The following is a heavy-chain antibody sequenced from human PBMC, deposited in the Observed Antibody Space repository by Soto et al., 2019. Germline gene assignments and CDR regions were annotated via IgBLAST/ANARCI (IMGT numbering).Heavy chain of an antibody. CDR1: GFTFSSYA. CDR3: ARDYETCPYNSGCLRHAFDV. J-gene: IGHJ3*01. Sequence: QVQLVESGGGVVQPGRSLRLSCATSGFTFSSYALHWVRQAPGKGLEWVALISYDGINKYYADSVKGRFTVSGDNSQNTVYLQMNGLRPEDTAAYYCARDYETCPYNSGCLRHAFDVWGQGTTVTVSS. CDR2: ISYDGINK. V-gene: IGHV3-30-3*01. D-gene: IGHD6-19*01.